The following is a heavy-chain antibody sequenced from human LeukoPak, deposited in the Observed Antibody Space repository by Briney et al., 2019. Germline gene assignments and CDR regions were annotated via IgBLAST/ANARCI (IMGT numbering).Heavy chain of an antibody. CDR3: ARDQGEAAADY. D-gene: IGHD6-13*01. J-gene: IGHJ4*02. CDR1: GFTFSSYA. CDR2: ISYDGSNK. Sequence: GGSLRLSCAASGFTFSSYAMHWVRQAQGKGLDWVAVISYDGSNKYYADSVKGRFTISRDNSKNTLYLQMNSLRAEDTAVYYCARDQGEAAADYWGQGTLVTVSS. V-gene: IGHV3-30-3*01.